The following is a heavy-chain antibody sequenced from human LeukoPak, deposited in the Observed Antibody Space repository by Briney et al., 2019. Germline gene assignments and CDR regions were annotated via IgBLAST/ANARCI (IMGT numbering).Heavy chain of an antibody. J-gene: IGHJ6*02. CDR3: AREDIVVVPAAKGRDYYYYGMDV. CDR2: IYYSGST. CDR1: GGSISSHY. V-gene: IGHV4-59*11. D-gene: IGHD2-2*01. Sequence: PSETLSLTCTVSGGSISSHYWSWIRQPPGKGLEWIGYIYYSGSTNYNPSLKSRVTISVDTSKNQFSLKLSSVTAADTAVYYCAREDIVVVPAAKGRDYYYYGMDVWGQGTTVTVSS.